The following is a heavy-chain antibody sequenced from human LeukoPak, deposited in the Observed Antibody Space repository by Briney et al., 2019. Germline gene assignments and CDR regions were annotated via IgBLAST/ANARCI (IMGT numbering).Heavy chain of an antibody. CDR2: IHYSGIT. V-gene: IGHV4-31*03. CDR1: GGSISSGNYF. CDR3: AGEPNALYYFDY. D-gene: IGHD2/OR15-2a*01. Sequence: PSETLSLTCSVSGGSISSGNYFWTWIRHHPGKGLEWIGYIHYSGITYYNPSLKSRVTMSVDTSKHQFSLNLNSVTAADTAVYYCAGEPNALYYFDYWGQGSLVTVSS. J-gene: IGHJ4*02.